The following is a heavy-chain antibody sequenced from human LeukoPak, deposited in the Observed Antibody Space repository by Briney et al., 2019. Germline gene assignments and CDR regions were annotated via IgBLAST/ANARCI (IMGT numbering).Heavy chain of an antibody. CDR2: ISSSSSYI. D-gene: IGHD3-22*01. CDR3: ARDLKYYDSSGFDY. V-gene: IGHV3-21*01. Sequence: GGSLRLSCATSGFTLSSYSMNWVRQAPGKGLEWVSCISSSSSYIYYTDSVKGRFTISRDNAKNSLTLQMNSLRAEDTAVYYCARDLKYYDSSGFDYWGQGTLVTVSS. J-gene: IGHJ4*02. CDR1: GFTLSSYS.